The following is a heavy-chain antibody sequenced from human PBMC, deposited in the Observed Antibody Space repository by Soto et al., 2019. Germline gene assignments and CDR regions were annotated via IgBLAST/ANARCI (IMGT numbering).Heavy chain of an antibody. D-gene: IGHD2-2*01. Sequence: QVQLVQSAGEVKKPGASVKVSCKASGYSFTSEGISWVRRAPGQGLEWMGWISPYNGHTQFVERFQGRVTMTTDTSTKTAYTELRNLRSDDTAHYYCARDLTIVPATHPRLENYGMDVWGQGTTVIVSS. CDR2: ISPYNGHT. V-gene: IGHV1-18*01. CDR1: GYSFTSEG. J-gene: IGHJ6*02. CDR3: ARDLTIVPATHPRLENYGMDV.